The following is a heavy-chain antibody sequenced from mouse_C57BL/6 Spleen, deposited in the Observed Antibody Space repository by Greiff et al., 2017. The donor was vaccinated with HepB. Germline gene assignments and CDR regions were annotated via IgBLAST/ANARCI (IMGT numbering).Heavy chain of an antibody. Sequence: EVNLVESGGDLVKPGGSLKLSCAASGFTFSSYGMSWVRQTPDKRLEWVATISSGGSYTYYPDSVKGRFTISRDNAKNTLYLQMSSLKSEDTAMYYCARRGYYGSSFDYWGQGTTLTVSS. V-gene: IGHV5-6*02. CDR1: GFTFSSYG. J-gene: IGHJ2*01. CDR3: ARRGYYGSSFDY. D-gene: IGHD1-1*01. CDR2: ISSGGSYT.